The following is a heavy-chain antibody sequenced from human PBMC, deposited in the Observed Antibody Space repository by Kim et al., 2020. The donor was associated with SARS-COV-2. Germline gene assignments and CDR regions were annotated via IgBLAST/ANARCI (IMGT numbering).Heavy chain of an antibody. CDR3: VRVAGRNFDY. V-gene: IGHV4-59*01. Sequence: RTTSNPTLTSRVTIAVDTSKNQFSLKLSSVTAADTAVYYCVRVAGRNFDYWGQGTLVTVSS. J-gene: IGHJ4*02. D-gene: IGHD6-19*01. CDR2: RT.